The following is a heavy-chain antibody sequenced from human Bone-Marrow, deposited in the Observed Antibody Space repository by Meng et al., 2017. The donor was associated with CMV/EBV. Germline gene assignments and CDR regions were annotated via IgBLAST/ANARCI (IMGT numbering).Heavy chain of an antibody. CDR1: GYTFTGYY. V-gene: IGHV1-2*02. CDR2: INPNSGGT. CDR3: ARGGYSSSWYEVVEQYYFDY. Sequence: ASVKVSCKASGYTFTGYYMHWVRQAPGQGLEWMGWINPNSGGTNYAQKFQGRVTMTRDTSISTAYMELSRLRSDDTAVYYCARGGYSSSWYEVVEQYYFDYWGQGTLVTVSS. D-gene: IGHD6-13*01. J-gene: IGHJ4*02.